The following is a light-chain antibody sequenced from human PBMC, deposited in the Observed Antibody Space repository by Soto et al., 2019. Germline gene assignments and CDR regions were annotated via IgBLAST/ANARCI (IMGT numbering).Light chain of an antibody. CDR2: WAS. V-gene: IGKV4-1*01. J-gene: IGKJ4*01. CDR3: QQYYTTLT. CDR1: QSVLKSSNKKNC. Sequence: DIVMTQSPDSLALSLGERATINCKSSQSVLKSSNKKNCLAWYQQKPGQSPKLLINWASTRESGVPDRFXGXGSXXXFTLTISSLQAEDVAVYYCQQYYTTLTFGGGTKVEI.